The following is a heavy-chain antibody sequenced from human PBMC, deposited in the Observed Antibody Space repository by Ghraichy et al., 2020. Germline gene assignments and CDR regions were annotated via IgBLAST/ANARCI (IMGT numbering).Heavy chain of an antibody. Sequence: GGSLRLSCAASGFTVSSNYMSWVRQAPGKGLEWVSVIYSGGSTYYADSVKGRFTISRDNSKNTLYLQMNSLRAEDTAVYYCASPYLTTSYYYGMDVWGQGTTVTVSS. D-gene: IGHD4-17*01. CDR3: ASPYLTTSYYYGMDV. CDR2: IYSGGST. CDR1: GFTVSSNY. J-gene: IGHJ6*02. V-gene: IGHV3-53*01.